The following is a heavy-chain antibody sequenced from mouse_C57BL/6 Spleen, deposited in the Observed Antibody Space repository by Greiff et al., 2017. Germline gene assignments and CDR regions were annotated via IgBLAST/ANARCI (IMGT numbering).Heavy chain of an antibody. CDR2: IDPETGGT. CDR1: GYTFTDYE. V-gene: IGHV1-15*01. J-gene: IGHJ3*01. D-gene: IGHD1-1*01. CDR3: TLYGSSVAWFAY. Sequence: VQLQQSGAELVRPGASVTLSCKASGYTFTDYEMHWVKQTPVHGLEWIGAIDPETGGTAYNQKFKGKAILTAAKSSSTAYMELRSLTSEDSAVYYCTLYGSSVAWFAYWGQGTLVTVSA.